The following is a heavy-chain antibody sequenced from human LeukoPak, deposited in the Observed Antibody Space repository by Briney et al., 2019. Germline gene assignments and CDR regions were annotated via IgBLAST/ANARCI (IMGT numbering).Heavy chain of an antibody. V-gene: IGHV3-30*18. J-gene: IGHJ4*02. D-gene: IGHD2-15*01. CDR1: GFTFSSYG. CDR2: ISNDGSNK. CDR3: AKDHRDRYCSGGSCYGFDY. Sequence: PGGSLRLSCAASGFTFSSYGMHWVRQAPGKGLEWVAVISNDGSNKYYADSVKGRFTISRDNSKNTLYLQMNSLRAEDTAVYYCAKDHRDRYCSGGSCYGFDYWGQGTLVTVSS.